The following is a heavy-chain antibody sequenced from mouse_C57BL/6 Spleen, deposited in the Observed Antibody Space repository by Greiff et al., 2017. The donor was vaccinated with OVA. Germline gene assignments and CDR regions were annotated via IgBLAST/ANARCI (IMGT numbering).Heavy chain of an antibody. J-gene: IGHJ4*01. D-gene: IGHD2-1*01. Sequence: QVQLQQSGAELVKPGASVKLSCKASGYTFTSYWMHWVKQRPGRGLEWTGRIDPNSGGTKYNEKFKSKATLTVDKPSSTAYMQLSSLTSEDSAVYYCARKDVVTDAMDYWGQGTSVTVSS. CDR2: IDPNSGGT. CDR3: ARKDVVTDAMDY. V-gene: IGHV1-72*01. CDR1: GYTFTSYW.